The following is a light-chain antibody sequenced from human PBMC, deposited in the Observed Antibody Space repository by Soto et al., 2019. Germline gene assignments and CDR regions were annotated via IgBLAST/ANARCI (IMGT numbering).Light chain of an antibody. CDR2: WAS. CDR1: QNLLFSSNNKNY. CDR3: QQYYSTSAT. V-gene: IGKV4-1*01. J-gene: IGKJ1*01. Sequence: DIVLPQYPDSLAVSRGESPTIHCNSNQNLLFSSNNKNYLAWYRQKPGQPPKLLIYWASTRESGVPDRFSGSGSETDFTLTISSLQAEDVAVYYCQQYYSTSATFGQGTKVDIK.